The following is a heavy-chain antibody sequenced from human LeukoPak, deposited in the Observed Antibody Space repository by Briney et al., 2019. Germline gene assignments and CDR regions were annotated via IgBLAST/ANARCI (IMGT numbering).Heavy chain of an antibody. CDR1: GFTFSSYA. J-gene: IGHJ4*02. CDR3: AKGGSSLYFFDY. Sequence: EGSLRLSCAASGFTFSSYAMSWVRQAPGKGLEWVSAISGSGGSTYYADSVKGRFTISRDNSKNTLYLQMNSLRAEDTAVYYCAKGGSSLYFFDYWGQGTLVAVSS. CDR2: ISGSGGST. D-gene: IGHD1-26*01. V-gene: IGHV3-23*01.